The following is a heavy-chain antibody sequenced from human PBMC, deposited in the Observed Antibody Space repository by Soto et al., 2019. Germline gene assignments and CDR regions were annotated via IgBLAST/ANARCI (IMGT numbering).Heavy chain of an antibody. Sequence: GASVKVSCKASGGTFSSYAISWVRQAPGQGLEWMGGIIPIFGTANYAQKFQGRVTITADESTSTAYMELSSLRSEDTAVYYCARGGRREWLSNNYFDYWGQGTLVTVSS. CDR2: IIPIFGTA. V-gene: IGHV1-69*13. CDR3: ARGGRREWLSNNYFDY. CDR1: GGTFSSYA. J-gene: IGHJ4*02. D-gene: IGHD3-3*01.